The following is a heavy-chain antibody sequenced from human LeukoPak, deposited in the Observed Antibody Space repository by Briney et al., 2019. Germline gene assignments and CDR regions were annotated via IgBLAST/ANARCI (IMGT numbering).Heavy chain of an antibody. J-gene: IGHJ4*02. V-gene: IGHV4-34*01. CDR1: GGSFSGYY. CDR2: INHSGST. Sequence: SETLSLTCAVYGGSFSGYYWSWIRQPPGKGLEWIGEINHSGSTDYNPSLKSRVTISVDTSKNQFSLKLSSVTAADTAVYYCASSLHYFDYWGQGTLVTVSS. CDR3: ASSLHYFDY.